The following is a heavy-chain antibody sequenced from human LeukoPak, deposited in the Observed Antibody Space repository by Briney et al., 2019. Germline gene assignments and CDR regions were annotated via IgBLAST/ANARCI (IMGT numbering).Heavy chain of an antibody. CDR1: VGTFSSYA. CDR2: IIPIFGTA. CDR3: ATELAYCGGDCYSGFDY. Sequence: SVKVSCKASVGTFSSYAISWVRQAPGQGLEWMGGIIPIFGTANYAQKFQGRVTITTDESTSTAYMELSSLRSEDTAVYYCATELAYCGGDCYSGFDYWGQGTLVTVSS. V-gene: IGHV1-69*05. D-gene: IGHD2-21*02. J-gene: IGHJ4*02.